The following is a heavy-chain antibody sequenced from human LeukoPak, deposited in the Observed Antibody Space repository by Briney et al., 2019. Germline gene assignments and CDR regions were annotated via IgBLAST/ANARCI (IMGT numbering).Heavy chain of an antibody. J-gene: IGHJ4*02. Sequence: SETLSLTCTVSGGSISSSRYYWGWIRQPPGKGLEWIGSIYYSGSTYYNPSLKSRVTISVDTSKNQFSLKLSSVTAADTAVYYCARDPIAAAGTHFDYWGQGTLVTVSS. D-gene: IGHD6-13*01. CDR2: IYYSGST. CDR3: ARDPIAAAGTHFDY. CDR1: GGSISSSRYY. V-gene: IGHV4-39*07.